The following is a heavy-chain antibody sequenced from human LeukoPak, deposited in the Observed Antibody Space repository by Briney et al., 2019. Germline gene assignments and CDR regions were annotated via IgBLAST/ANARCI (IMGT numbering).Heavy chain of an antibody. V-gene: IGHV4-59*01. CDR2: IYYSGST. CDR1: GGSISSYY. CDR3: ARDDGSGHYYIFDH. D-gene: IGHD3-22*01. J-gene: IGHJ4*02. Sequence: SETLSLTCTVSGGSISSYYWTWIRQPPGKGLEWIGYIYYSGSTNYNPSLKSRVTISVDTSKNQFSLKLSSVTAADTAVYYCARDDGSGHYYIFDHWGQGTLVTVSS.